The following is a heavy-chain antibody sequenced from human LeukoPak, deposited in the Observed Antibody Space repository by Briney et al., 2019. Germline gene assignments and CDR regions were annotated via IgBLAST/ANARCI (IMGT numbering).Heavy chain of an antibody. V-gene: IGHV4-34*01. Sequence: PSETLSLTCTVYGGSFSGYYWSWIRQPPGKGLEWIEEINHSGSTNYYPSLKSRVTISIDTSKNQFSLRLSSVTAADTAMYYCARLYGSGSYYNYWGQGTLVTVSS. CDR3: ARLYGSGSYYNY. D-gene: IGHD3-10*01. CDR2: INHSGST. CDR1: GGSFSGYY. J-gene: IGHJ4*02.